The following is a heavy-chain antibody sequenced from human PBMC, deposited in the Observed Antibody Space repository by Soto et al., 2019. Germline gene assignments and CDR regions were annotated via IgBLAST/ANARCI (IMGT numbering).Heavy chain of an antibody. CDR2: ISGSGGSP. CDR3: AKARCTTSNCYVPDY. V-gene: IGHV3-23*01. J-gene: IGHJ4*02. D-gene: IGHD2-8*01. Sequence: PGGSLRLSCAASGFSFSTYTMSRVRRAPGKGLEWVSAISGSGGSPSYADSVQGRFTISRDNPKKTLYLQMNSLRAEDTAVYYCAKARCTTSNCYVPDYWGQGTLVTVSS. CDR1: GFSFSTYT.